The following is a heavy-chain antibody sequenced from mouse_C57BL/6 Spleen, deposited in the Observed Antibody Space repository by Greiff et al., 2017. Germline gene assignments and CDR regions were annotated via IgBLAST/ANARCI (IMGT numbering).Heavy chain of an antibody. D-gene: IGHD1-1*01. CDR3: ARSYTTDNYAMDY. V-gene: IGHV1-55*01. CDR1: GYTFTSYW. Sequence: VQLQQPGAELVKPGASVKMSCKASGYTFTSYWITWVKQRPGQGLEWIGDIYPGSGSTNYNEKFNSKATLTVDTSSSTAYMQLSSLTSADSAVXYCARSYTTDNYAMDYWGQGTSVTVSS. J-gene: IGHJ4*01. CDR2: IYPGSGST.